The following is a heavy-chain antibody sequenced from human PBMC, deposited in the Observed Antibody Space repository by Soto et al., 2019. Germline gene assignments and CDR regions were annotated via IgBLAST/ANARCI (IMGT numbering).Heavy chain of an antibody. CDR2: IIPIFGTA. J-gene: IGHJ4*02. CDR3: ARGQQLVVGFDY. Sequence: SVKVSCKASGGTFSSYAISWVRQAPGQGLEWIGAIIPIFGTANYAQKCQGSVTITADTCTSTAYMEQRRLRSEETAVYYSARGQQLVVGFDYWGQGTLVTVSS. D-gene: IGHD6-13*01. V-gene: IGHV1-69*06. CDR1: GGTFSSYA.